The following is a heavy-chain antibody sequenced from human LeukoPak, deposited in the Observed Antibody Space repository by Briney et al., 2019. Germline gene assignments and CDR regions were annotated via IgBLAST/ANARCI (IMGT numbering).Heavy chain of an antibody. Sequence: GASVKVSCKASGGTFSSYAISWVRQAPGQGLEWMGGIIPIFGTANYAQKFQGRVTITADESTSTAYMELSSLRSEDTAVYYCARAPALLYGMDVWGQGTTVTVSS. CDR3: ARAPALLYGMDV. J-gene: IGHJ6*02. CDR2: IIPIFGTA. V-gene: IGHV1-69*01. CDR1: GGTFSSYA.